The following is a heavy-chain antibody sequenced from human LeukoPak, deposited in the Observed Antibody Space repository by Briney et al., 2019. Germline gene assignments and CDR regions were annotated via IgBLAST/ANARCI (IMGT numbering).Heavy chain of an antibody. CDR2: IYYSGST. V-gene: IGHV4-59*08. CDR3: ARHSIAPDDALDI. CDR1: GGSISSYY. Sequence: PSETLSLTCTVSGGSISSYYWSWIRQPPGKGLEWIGYIYYSGSTNYNPSLKSRVTISVDTSKNQFSLKLSSVTAADTAVYYCARHSIAPDDALDIWGQGTMVTVSS. D-gene: IGHD6-13*01. J-gene: IGHJ3*02.